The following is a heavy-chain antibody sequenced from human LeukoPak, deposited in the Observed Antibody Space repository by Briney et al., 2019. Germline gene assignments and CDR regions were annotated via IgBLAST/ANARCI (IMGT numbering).Heavy chain of an antibody. Sequence: ASVKVSYKASGGTFSNYAISWVRQAPGQGLEWMGGIIPIFGTASYAQKFQGRVTITADESTSTAYMELSSLRSEDTAVYYCARDLGDSFDYWGQGTLVTVSS. CDR2: IIPIFGTA. CDR1: GGTFSNYA. CDR3: ARDLGDSFDY. J-gene: IGHJ4*02. D-gene: IGHD3-10*01. V-gene: IGHV1-69*13.